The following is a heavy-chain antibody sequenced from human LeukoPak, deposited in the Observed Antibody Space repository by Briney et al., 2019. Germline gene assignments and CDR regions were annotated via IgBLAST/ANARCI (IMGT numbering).Heavy chain of an antibody. Sequence: SETLSLTCTVSGGSISSYYWSWIRRPPGKGLEWIGYIYYSGSTNYNPSHKSRVTISVDTSKNQFSLKLSSVTAADTAVYYCARVDGYNAYWGQGTLVTVSS. V-gene: IGHV4-59*01. CDR2: IYYSGST. CDR1: GGSISSYY. D-gene: IGHD5-24*01. CDR3: ARVDGYNAY. J-gene: IGHJ4*02.